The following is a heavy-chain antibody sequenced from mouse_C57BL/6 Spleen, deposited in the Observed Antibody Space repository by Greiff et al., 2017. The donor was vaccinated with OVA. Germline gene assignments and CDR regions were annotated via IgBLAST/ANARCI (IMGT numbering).Heavy chain of an antibody. V-gene: IGHV5-12*01. J-gene: IGHJ4*01. D-gene: IGHD2-5*01. CDR3: ERHGGSNYDYARDY. Sequence: EVMLVESGGGLVQPGGSLKLSCAASGFTFSDYYMYWVRQTPEKRLEWVAYISNGGGSTYYPDTVKGRFTISRDNAENTLYLQLSRLKSEDTAMYYCERHGGSNYDYARDYWGQGTSVTVSS. CDR2: ISNGGGST. CDR1: GFTFSDYY.